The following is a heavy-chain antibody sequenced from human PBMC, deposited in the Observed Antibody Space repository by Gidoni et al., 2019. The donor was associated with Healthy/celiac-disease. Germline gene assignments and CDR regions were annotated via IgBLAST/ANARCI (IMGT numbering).Heavy chain of an antibody. CDR3: ARGPLSDYDFWSGYLDY. CDR1: VGTLSSYA. CDR2: IIPIFGTA. Sequence: QVQLVQSGAEVKKPGSSVKVPCKASVGTLSSYAISWVRQAPGQGLEWMGGIIPIFGTANYAQKFQGRVTITADESTSTAYMELSSLRSEDTAVYYCARGPLSDYDFWSGYLDYWGQGTLVTVSS. V-gene: IGHV1-69*01. J-gene: IGHJ4*02. D-gene: IGHD3-3*01.